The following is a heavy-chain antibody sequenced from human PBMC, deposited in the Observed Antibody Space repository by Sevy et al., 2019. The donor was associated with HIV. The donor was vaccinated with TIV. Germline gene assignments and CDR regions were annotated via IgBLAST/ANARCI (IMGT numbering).Heavy chain of an antibody. V-gene: IGHV3-7*01. D-gene: IGHD2-21*02. J-gene: IGHJ3*02. CDR2: IKQDGSGK. Sequence: GGSLRLSCAASGFTFSSYWTSWVRQAPGKGLEWVANIKQDGSGKYYVDSVKGRFTISRDNAKNSLYLQMNSLRAEDTAVYYCARDCGGDCVSLPPFDIWGQGTMVTVSS. CDR1: GFTFSSYW. CDR3: ARDCGGDCVSLPPFDI.